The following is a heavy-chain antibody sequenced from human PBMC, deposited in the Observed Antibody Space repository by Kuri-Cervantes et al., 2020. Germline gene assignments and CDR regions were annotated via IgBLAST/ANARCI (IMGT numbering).Heavy chain of an antibody. D-gene: IGHD4-11*01. CDR1: GASISRYY. Sequence: SETLSLTCTVSGASISRYYWNWIRQSAGKGLEWIGRIHTSGSTNYNPSLKSRVTMSVDTSKNQFSLEVNSVTAADTALYYCARDRGRLQEVEHDALDIWGQGTMVTVSS. CDR3: ARDRGRLQEVEHDALDI. CDR2: IHTSGST. J-gene: IGHJ3*02. V-gene: IGHV4-4*07.